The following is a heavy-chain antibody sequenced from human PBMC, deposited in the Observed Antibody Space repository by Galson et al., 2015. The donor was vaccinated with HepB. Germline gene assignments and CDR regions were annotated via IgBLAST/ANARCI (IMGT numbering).Heavy chain of an antibody. CDR2: ISWNSDKI. CDR3: ARGDCSGPICYIKS. J-gene: IGHJ4*02. Sequence: SLRLSCAASGFFFDDNPMHWVRQTPGRGLEWVSGISWNSDKIAYADSVKGRFTISRDNAEKSLSLEIKNLGPEDTAMYYCARGDCSGPICYIKSWGQGVLVTVSS. V-gene: IGHV3-9*01. D-gene: IGHD2-15*01. CDR1: GFFFDDNP.